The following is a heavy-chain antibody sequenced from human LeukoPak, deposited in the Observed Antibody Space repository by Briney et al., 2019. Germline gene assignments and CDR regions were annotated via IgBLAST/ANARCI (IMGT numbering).Heavy chain of an antibody. CDR2: ISGSGGST. CDR1: GLTFSSYA. J-gene: IGHJ3*02. D-gene: IGHD5-18*01. Sequence: GGSLRLSCAASGLTFSSYAMSWVRQAPGKGLEWVSAISGSGGSTYYADSVKGRFTISRDNSKNTLYLQMNSLRAEDTAVYYCAKLWIQLWFAHDAFDIWGQGTMVTVSS. CDR3: AKLWIQLWFAHDAFDI. V-gene: IGHV3-23*01.